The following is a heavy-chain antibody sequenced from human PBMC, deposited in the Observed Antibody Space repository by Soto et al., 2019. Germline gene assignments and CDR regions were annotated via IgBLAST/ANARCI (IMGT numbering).Heavy chain of an antibody. Sequence: GSLRLSCAASGFTFSSYNMNWVRQAPGEGLMWVSRLQTDGSHPDYADSVKGRFTISRDNAKNTLYLQMNNLRAEDTAVYYCARGGDPDYWGQGTLVTVSS. CDR3: ARGGDPDY. J-gene: IGHJ4*02. CDR1: GFTFSSYN. D-gene: IGHD2-21*02. V-gene: IGHV3-74*01. CDR2: LQTDGSHP.